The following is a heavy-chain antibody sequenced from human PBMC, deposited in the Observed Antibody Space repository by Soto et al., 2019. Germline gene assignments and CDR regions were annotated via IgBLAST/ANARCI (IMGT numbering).Heavy chain of an antibody. CDR1: GFTFNSYA. J-gene: IGHJ4*02. D-gene: IGHD2-15*01. CDR3: AKGATCSGGSCYLDY. Sequence: PGGSLRLSCAASGFTFNSYAMSWVRQAPGKGLEWVSAISGSGGSTYYADSVKGRFTISRDNSKNTLYLQMNSLRAEDTAVYYCAKGATCSGGSCYLDYWGQGAVVTVSS. CDR2: ISGSGGST. V-gene: IGHV3-23*01.